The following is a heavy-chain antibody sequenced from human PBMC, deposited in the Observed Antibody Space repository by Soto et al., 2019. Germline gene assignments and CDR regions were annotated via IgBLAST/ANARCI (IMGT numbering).Heavy chain of an antibody. CDR1: GGSISSGGYS. V-gene: IGHV4-30-2*01. CDR3: ARVPGP. CDR2: IYHSGST. J-gene: IGHJ5*02. Sequence: SGTPSLTCAVSGGSISSGGYSWSWIRQPPGKGLEWIGYIYHSGSTYYNPSLKSRVTISVDRSKNQFSLKLSSVTAADTAVYYCARVPGPWGQGSLVTVS. D-gene: IGHD3-10*01.